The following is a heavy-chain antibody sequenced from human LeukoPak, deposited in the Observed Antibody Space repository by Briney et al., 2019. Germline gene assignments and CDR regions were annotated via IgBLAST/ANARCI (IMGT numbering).Heavy chain of an antibody. CDR2: ISYDGSNK. D-gene: IGHD4-17*01. Sequence: GGSLRLSCAASGFTFSSYAMHWVRQAPGKGLEWVAVISYDGSNKYYADSVKARFTISRDDSKNTLYLQMNSLRAEDTAVYYCARAETVTTYRLYYYGMDVWGQGTTVTVSS. V-gene: IGHV3-30-3*01. CDR1: GFTFSSYA. CDR3: ARAETVTTYRLYYYGMDV. J-gene: IGHJ6*02.